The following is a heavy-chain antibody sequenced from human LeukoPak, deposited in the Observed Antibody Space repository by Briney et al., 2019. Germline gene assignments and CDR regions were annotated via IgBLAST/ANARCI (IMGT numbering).Heavy chain of an antibody. D-gene: IGHD3-10*01. CDR3: TRCYGSGTPDDY. J-gene: IGHJ4*02. V-gene: IGHV3-49*03. Sequence: GGSLRLSCAASGFTFSSYWMSWFRQAPGKGLEWVGFTRSKSYSGTTGYAASVKGRFIISRDDSKNIAYLQMSSLKTEDTAVYYCTRCYGSGTPDDYWGQGTLVTVSS. CDR1: GFTFSSYW. CDR2: TRSKSYSGTT.